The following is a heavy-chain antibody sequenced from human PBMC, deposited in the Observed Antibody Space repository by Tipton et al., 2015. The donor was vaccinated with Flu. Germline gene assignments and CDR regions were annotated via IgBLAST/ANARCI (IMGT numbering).Heavy chain of an antibody. V-gene: IGHV4-61*02. J-gene: IGHJ6*02. CDR1: GGSISSGNYY. CDR3: AREGYYYGSGSYVHYYGMDV. Sequence: TLSLTCAVSGGSISSGNYYWSWIRQPAGKGLEWIGRIYTSGSTNYNPSLKSRVTISVDTSTNQFSLKLSSVTAADTAVYYCAREGYYYGSGSYVHYYGMDVWGQGTTVTVSS. CDR2: IYTSGST. D-gene: IGHD3-10*01.